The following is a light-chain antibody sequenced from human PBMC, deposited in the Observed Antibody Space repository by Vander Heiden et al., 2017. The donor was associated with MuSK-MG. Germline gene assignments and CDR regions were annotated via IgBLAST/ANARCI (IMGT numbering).Light chain of an antibody. V-gene: IGKV3-20*01. CDR2: AAS. CDR3: QTDGRSHWT. J-gene: IGKJ1*01. CDR1: QSVSSDY. Sequence: EIVLTQSPGTLSLSPGERAILSCRASQSVSSDYLGWYQQKPGQAPRLLIYAASNRAAGIPDRFSGSGSGTDFTLTISSLEPEDFAVYYCQTDGRSHWTFGQGTKVEIK.